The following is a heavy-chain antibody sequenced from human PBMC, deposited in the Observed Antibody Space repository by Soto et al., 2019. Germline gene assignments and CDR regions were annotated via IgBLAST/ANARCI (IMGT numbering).Heavy chain of an antibody. V-gene: IGHV3-21*01. Sequence: GGSLRLSXAASGFTFSSYSMNWVRQAPGKGLEWVSSISSSSSYIYHADSVKGRFTISRDNAKNSLYLQMNSLRAEDTAVYYCARAPIKDIVVVVAATGPYYFDYWGQGTLVTVSS. CDR1: GFTFSSYS. D-gene: IGHD2-15*01. J-gene: IGHJ4*02. CDR2: ISSSSSYI. CDR3: ARAPIKDIVVVVAATGPYYFDY.